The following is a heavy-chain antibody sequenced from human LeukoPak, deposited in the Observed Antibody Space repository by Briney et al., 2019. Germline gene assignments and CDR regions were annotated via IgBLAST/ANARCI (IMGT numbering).Heavy chain of an antibody. J-gene: IGHJ4*02. D-gene: IGHD2-21*02. CDR2: ISGSGGST. Sequence: PGGSLRLSCAASGFIFSSYAMSWVRQAPGKGLEWVSAISGSGGSTYYADSVKGRFTISRDNSKNTLCLQMNSLRAEDTAVYYCAKDCGGDCYRPFDYWGQGTLVTVSS. V-gene: IGHV3-23*01. CDR1: GFIFSSYA. CDR3: AKDCGGDCYRPFDY.